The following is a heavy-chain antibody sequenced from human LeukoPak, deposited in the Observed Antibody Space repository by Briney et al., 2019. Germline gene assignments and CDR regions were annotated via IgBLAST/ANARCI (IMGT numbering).Heavy chain of an antibody. V-gene: IGHV1-18*01. Sequence: GASMKVSCKAFGYTFTSYGISWVRQAPGQGLEWMGWISAYNGNTNYAQKLQGRVTMTTDTSTSTAYMELRSLRSDDTAVYYCARDGPPYCSGGSCYGLIDYWGQGTLVTVSS. CDR2: ISAYNGNT. J-gene: IGHJ4*02. CDR3: ARDGPPYCSGGSCYGLIDY. D-gene: IGHD2-15*01. CDR1: GYTFTSYG.